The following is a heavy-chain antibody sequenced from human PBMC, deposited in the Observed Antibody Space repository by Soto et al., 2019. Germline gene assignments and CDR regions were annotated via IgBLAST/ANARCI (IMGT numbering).Heavy chain of an antibody. J-gene: IGHJ6*02. Sequence: QAQLVQSGAEVRKPGASVKVSCKASGYTFYSHSISWVRQAPGQGLEWMGRINADYGNTQYAQKFRGRVTMTTDTSTTPGDRDLTTLSSDDTAVYSRATCIHGDYHYGMDVWGQGPTVTVPS. CDR1: GYTFYSHS. D-gene: IGHD5-18*01. CDR3: ATCIHGDYHYGMDV. CDR2: INADYGNT. V-gene: IGHV1-18*01.